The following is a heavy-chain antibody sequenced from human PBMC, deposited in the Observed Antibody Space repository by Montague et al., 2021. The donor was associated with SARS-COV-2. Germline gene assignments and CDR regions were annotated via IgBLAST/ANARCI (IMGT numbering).Heavy chain of an antibody. V-gene: IGHV4-59*01. CDR2: ISDSGST. CDR3: ARLPYDNSYGMDV. J-gene: IGHJ6*02. CDR1: GTSITSYY. D-gene: IGHD3-9*01. Sequence: SETLSLTCSVSGTSITSYYWNWIRQPPGKGLEWIGYISDSGSTNYSPSLKSRVTMSVDRSKIQFSLKLNSVTAADTAIYYCARLPYDNSYGMDVWGQGTTVTVSS.